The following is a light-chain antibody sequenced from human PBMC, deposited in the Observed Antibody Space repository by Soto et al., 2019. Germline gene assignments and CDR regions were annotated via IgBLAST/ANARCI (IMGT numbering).Light chain of an antibody. CDR1: QSLLHSNGYNY. Sequence: DIVMTQSPLSLPVTPGEPASISCRSSQSLLHSNGYNYLDWYLQKPGQSPQLLIYLGSDRASGVPDRFSGSGSGTDFTLEISRAEAEDVGVYFCMQALQTPWTFGQGTKGEIK. V-gene: IGKV2-28*01. CDR3: MQALQTPWT. J-gene: IGKJ1*01. CDR2: LGS.